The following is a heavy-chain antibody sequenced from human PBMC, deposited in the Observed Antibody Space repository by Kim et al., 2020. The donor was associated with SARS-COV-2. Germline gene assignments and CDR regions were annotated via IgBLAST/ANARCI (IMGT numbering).Heavy chain of an antibody. CDR1: GYIFITNW. CDR2: IDPSDSYT. J-gene: IGHJ6*02. D-gene: IGHD1-26*01. CDR3: ARHGTVGDIPGMDV. Sequence: GESLQISCKGSGYIFITNWISWVRQMPGKGLEWMGRIDPSDSYTNYSPSFQGHVTISTDKSISTAYLQWSSLKTSDTAMYYCARHGTVGDIPGMDVWGQGTTVSVS. V-gene: IGHV5-10-1*01.